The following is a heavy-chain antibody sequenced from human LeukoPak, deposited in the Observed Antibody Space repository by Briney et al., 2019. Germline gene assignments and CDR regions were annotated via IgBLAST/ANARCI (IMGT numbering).Heavy chain of an antibody. J-gene: IGHJ4*02. CDR2: ISSRGNYF. Sequence: GGSLRLSCAASGFTFSSYSMNWVRQAPGKGLEWVSSISSRGNYFYYADSVKGRFTISRDNAKNSLYLQMNSLRAEDTAVYYCARVGASMVRGVIITGYFDYWGQGTLVTVSS. CDR3: ARVGASMVRGVIITGYFDY. D-gene: IGHD3-10*01. V-gene: IGHV3-21*01. CDR1: GFTFSSYS.